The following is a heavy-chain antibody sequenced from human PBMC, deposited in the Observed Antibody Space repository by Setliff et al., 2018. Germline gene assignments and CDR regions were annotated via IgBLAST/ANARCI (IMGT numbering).Heavy chain of an antibody. V-gene: IGHV1-3*01. CDR3: ARGRSTYFIDV. CDR2: INAGNGDT. CDR1: GYTFANCG. J-gene: IGHJ6*03. Sequence: ASVKVSCKASGYTFANCGLHWVRQAPGQRLEWMGWINAGNGDTKFSQKFQDTITMTADTSASTAYMELSSLRSEDTAVYYCARGRSTYFIDVWGKGTTVTVSS.